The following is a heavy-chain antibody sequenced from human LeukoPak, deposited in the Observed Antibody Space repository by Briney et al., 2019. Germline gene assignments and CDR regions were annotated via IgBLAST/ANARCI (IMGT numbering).Heavy chain of an antibody. CDR1: GFTFSSYN. CDR3: AKRASGSGTSLYYFDY. V-gene: IGHV3-23*01. D-gene: IGHD3-10*01. J-gene: IGHJ4*02. CDR2: ISTSGRAI. Sequence: GGSLRLSCAASGFTFSSYNMNWVRQAPGKGLEWVSYISTSGRAIFYADSVKGRFTISRDNSKNTLYLQMNSLRAEDTAVYYCAKRASGSGTSLYYFDYWGQGTLVTVSS.